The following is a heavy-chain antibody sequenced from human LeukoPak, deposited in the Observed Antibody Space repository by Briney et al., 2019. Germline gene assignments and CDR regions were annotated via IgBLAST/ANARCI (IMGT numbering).Heavy chain of an antibody. J-gene: IGHJ5*02. CDR2: IIPIFGTA. Sequence: ASVRVSCKASGGTFSSYAISWVRQAPGQGLEWMGGIIPIFGTANYAQKFQGRVTITADKSTSTAYMELSRLRSDDTAVYYCARDTYGSGSYYNWFDPWGQGTLVTVSS. D-gene: IGHD3-10*01. CDR3: ARDTYGSGSYYNWFDP. V-gene: IGHV1-69*06. CDR1: GGTFSSYA.